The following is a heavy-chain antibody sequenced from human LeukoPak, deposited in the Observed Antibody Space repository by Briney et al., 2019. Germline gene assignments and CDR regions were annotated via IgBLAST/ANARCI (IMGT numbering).Heavy chain of an antibody. CDR3: ARDLLRYFDWLFQRGAFDI. Sequence: GGSLRLSCAASGFTFSNYGMHWVRQAPGKGREWVAFISYDGSYKYYADSVKGRFTISRDNAKNSLYLQMNSLRAEDTAVYYCARDLLRYFDWLFQRGAFDIWGQGTMVTVSS. CDR2: ISYDGSYK. CDR1: GFTFSNYG. V-gene: IGHV3-30*03. D-gene: IGHD3-9*01. J-gene: IGHJ3*02.